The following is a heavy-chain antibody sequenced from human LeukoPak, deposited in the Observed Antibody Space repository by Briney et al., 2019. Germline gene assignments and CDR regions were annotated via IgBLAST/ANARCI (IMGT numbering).Heavy chain of an antibody. Sequence: PSETLSLTCSVSGDSISRSGYYWGWIRQPPGKGLEWIGSLYLGETTSYNPSLRGRVTISVDTSKNQFSLQLTSVTAADTAVYYCARLERSGKSSSLHYWGQGILVTVSS. J-gene: IGHJ4*02. CDR1: GDSISRSGYY. D-gene: IGHD6-6*01. CDR2: LYLGETT. V-gene: IGHV4-39*01. CDR3: ARLERSGKSSSLHY.